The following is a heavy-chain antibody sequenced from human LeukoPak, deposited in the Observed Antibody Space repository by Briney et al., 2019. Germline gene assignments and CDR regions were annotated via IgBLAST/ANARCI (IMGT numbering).Heavy chain of an antibody. CDR1: VYSFNKYL. CDR3: ARQGGSGTFGAFNV. V-gene: IGHV5-51*01. J-gene: IGHJ3*01. Sequence: GEALKISCQGSVYSFNKYLIGWVGQIPGDRLGWVGIIHPGDSDIRYSPSFQGLVTISADMSISTAYLQWSSLKASDTAKYYCARQGGSGTFGAFNVWGQGTMVTVSS. CDR2: IHPGDSDI. D-gene: IGHD3-10*01.